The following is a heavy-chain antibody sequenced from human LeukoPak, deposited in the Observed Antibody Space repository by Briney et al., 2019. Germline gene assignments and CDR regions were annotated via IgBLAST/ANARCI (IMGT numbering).Heavy chain of an antibody. J-gene: IGHJ6*03. CDR3: ARGPPRGKYYYMDV. Sequence: GGSLRLSCAASGFTFSSFDMHWVRQPTGQGLEWVSTIGTASDTCYPGSVEGRFTLSRDNAKNSLYLQTNSLTAGDTAVYYCARGPPRGKYYYMDVWGKGTTVTVSS. CDR1: GFTFSSFD. V-gene: IGHV3-13*01. CDR2: IGTASDT. D-gene: IGHD1-1*01.